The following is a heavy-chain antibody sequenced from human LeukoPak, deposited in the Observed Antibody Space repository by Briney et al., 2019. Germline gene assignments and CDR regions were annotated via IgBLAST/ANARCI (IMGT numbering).Heavy chain of an antibody. Sequence: GGSLRLSCAASGFTFSSYAMSWVRQAPGRGLEWVSGVTDSGGSTFCADSVKGRFTISRDNSKNTLYLQMNSLRADDTAVYYCAKLAIVGNWFDPWGQGTLVTVSS. V-gene: IGHV3-23*01. CDR2: VTDSGGST. CDR3: AKLAIVGNWFDP. D-gene: IGHD3-22*01. J-gene: IGHJ5*02. CDR1: GFTFSSYA.